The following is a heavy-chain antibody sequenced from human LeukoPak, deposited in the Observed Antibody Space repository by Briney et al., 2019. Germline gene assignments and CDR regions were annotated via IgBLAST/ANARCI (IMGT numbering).Heavy chain of an antibody. J-gene: IGHJ4*02. CDR1: GYTFTGYY. CDR2: INPNSGGT. Sequence: APVKVSCKASGYTFTGYYLHWVRQAPGQGLEWMGWINPNSGGTNYPQKFQGRVTMTRDTSISTAYMELTGLRSDDTAVYYCAKDAYSGFSGSFYSDYWGQGTLVTVSS. V-gene: IGHV1-2*02. D-gene: IGHD6-13*01. CDR3: AKDAYSGFSGSFYSDY.